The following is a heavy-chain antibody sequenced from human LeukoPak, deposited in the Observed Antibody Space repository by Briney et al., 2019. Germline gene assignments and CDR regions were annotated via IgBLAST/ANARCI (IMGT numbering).Heavy chain of an antibody. Sequence: GGSLRLSCAASGFTFSSYGMHWVRQAPGKGLEWVAFIRYDGSNKYYADSVKGRFTISRDNSKNTLYLQMNSLRAEDTAVYYCAKWHCYGSGRSSPIDYWGQGTLVTVSS. CDR2: IRYDGSNK. D-gene: IGHD3-10*01. CDR3: AKWHCYGSGRSSPIDY. J-gene: IGHJ4*02. CDR1: GFTFSSYG. V-gene: IGHV3-30*02.